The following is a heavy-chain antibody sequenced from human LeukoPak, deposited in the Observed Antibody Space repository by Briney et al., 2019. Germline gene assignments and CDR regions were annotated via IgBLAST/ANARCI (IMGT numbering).Heavy chain of an antibody. J-gene: IGHJ1*01. D-gene: IGHD3-22*01. V-gene: IGHV3-23*01. CDR3: AKERYYYDSSGYEELVEYFQH. Sequence: GGSLRLSCAASGFTFSSHAMSWVRQAPGKGLEWVSAISGSGGSTYYADSVKGRFTISRDNSKNTLYLQMNSLRAEDTAVYCCAKERYYYDSSGYEELVEYFQHWGQGTLVTVSS. CDR1: GFTFSSHA. CDR2: ISGSGGST.